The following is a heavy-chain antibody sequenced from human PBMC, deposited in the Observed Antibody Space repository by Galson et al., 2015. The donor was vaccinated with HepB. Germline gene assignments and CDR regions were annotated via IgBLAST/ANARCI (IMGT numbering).Heavy chain of an antibody. V-gene: IGHV6-1*01. CDR2: TYYRSKWSS. CDR3: ARGHYYDSTGAYYFDD. J-gene: IGHJ4*02. Sequence: CAISGDSVSSNSAAWNWIRQSPSRGLEWLGRTYYRSKWSSDYAASVKSRITINADTSKNQFSLQLNSVTPEDTAVYYCARGHYYDSTGAYYFDDWGQGTLVTVSS. D-gene: IGHD3-22*01. CDR1: GDSVSSNSAA.